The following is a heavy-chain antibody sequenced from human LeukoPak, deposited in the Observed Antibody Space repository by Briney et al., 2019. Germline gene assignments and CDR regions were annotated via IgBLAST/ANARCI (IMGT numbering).Heavy chain of an antibody. Sequence: GGSLRLSCAASGFTFNIYGMHWVRQAPGKGLKWVAVISYDGSNKYYADSVKGRFTISRDNSKNTLYLQMNSLRAEDTAVYYCAKDYDYGDYGYWGQGTLVTVSS. J-gene: IGHJ4*02. CDR2: ISYDGSNK. CDR1: GFTFNIYG. CDR3: AKDYDYGDYGY. D-gene: IGHD4-17*01. V-gene: IGHV3-30*18.